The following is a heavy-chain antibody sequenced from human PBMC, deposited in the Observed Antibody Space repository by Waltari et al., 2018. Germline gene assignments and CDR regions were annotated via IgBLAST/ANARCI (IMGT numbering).Heavy chain of an antibody. CDR1: GFPFSTST. CDR2: MSASGLI. Sequence: EAPLSESGGGLVQPGGSMRLPCAASGFPFSTSTMSWVRQAPGKGLEWVSVMSASGLIYYAESVKGRFSISRDNSKNTLYLQMNRLRDEDTAIYYCAKDEGARIAPTYGMDVWGQGTTVTVSS. V-gene: IGHV3-23*01. D-gene: IGHD6-13*01. CDR3: AKDEGARIAPTYGMDV. J-gene: IGHJ6*02.